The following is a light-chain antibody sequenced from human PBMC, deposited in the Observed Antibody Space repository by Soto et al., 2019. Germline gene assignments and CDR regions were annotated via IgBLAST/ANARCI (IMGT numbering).Light chain of an antibody. CDR3: AAWDDSLRGVV. CDR1: ISNLGSNF. V-gene: IGLV1-47*01. Sequence: QPVLTQPPSASGTPGQRVTISCSGSISNLGSNFVFWYQQLPGAAPKLLISRNDQRPSGVLDRFSGSKSGTSASLAISGLRSEDEADYHCAAWDDSLRGVVFGGGTQLTVL. CDR2: RND. J-gene: IGLJ3*02.